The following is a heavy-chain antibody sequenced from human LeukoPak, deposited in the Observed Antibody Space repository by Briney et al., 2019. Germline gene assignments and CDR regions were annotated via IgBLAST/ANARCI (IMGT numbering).Heavy chain of an antibody. CDR1: GYTFTSYD. CDR3: ARPYYDSSGSDY. Sequence: GASVKASCKASGYTFTSYDINWVRQATGQGLEWMGWMNPNSGNTGYAQKFQGRVTMTRNTSISTAYMELSSLRSEDTAVYYCARPYYDSSGSDYWGQGTLVTVSS. J-gene: IGHJ4*02. V-gene: IGHV1-8*01. CDR2: MNPNSGNT. D-gene: IGHD3-22*01.